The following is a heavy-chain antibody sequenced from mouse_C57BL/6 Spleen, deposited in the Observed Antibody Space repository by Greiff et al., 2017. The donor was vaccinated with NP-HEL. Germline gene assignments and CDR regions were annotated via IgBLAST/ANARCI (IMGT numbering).Heavy chain of an antibody. CDR1: GYTFTSYW. J-gene: IGHJ2*01. CDR2: IYPGSGST. D-gene: IGHD1-1*01. CDR3: ARGITTVVGGFDY. V-gene: IGHV1-55*01. Sequence: QVQLQQPGAELVKPGASVKMSCKASGYTFTSYWITWVKQRPGQGLEWIGDIYPGSGSTNYNEKFKSKATLTVDTSSSTAYMQLSSLTSDDSSVYYCARGITTVVGGFDYWGQGTTLTVSS.